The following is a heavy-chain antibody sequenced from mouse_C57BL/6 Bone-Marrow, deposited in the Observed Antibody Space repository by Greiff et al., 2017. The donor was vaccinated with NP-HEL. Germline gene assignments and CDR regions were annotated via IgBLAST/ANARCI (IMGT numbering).Heavy chain of an antibody. V-gene: IGHV1-81*01. CDR3: ARRSGSAKDY. D-gene: IGHD3-2*02. J-gene: IGHJ4*01. Sequence: QVQLQQSGAELARPGASVKLSCKASGYTFTSYGISWVKQRTGRGLEWIGEIYPRSGNTYYIEKFKGKATLTADKSSSTAYMQLRSLPSEDSAVYFCARRSGSAKDYWGPGISVTVSS. CDR1: GYTFTSYG. CDR2: IYPRSGNT.